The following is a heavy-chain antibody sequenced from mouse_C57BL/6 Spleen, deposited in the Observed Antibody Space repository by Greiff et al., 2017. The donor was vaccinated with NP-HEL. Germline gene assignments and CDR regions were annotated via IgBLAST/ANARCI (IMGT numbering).Heavy chain of an antibody. J-gene: IGHJ1*03. CDR2: ISGGGGNT. V-gene: IGHV5-9*01. CDR1: GFTFSSYT. Sequence: EVMLVESGGGLVKPGGSLKLSCAASGFTFSSYTMSWVRQTPGKRLEWVGTISGGGGNTYYPGSVKGRVTITRDNATNTLYLQMSSLSSEDTAVYCCASEEAYYSNYRYYDVWGTGTTATDSS. D-gene: IGHD2-5*01. CDR3: ASEEAYYSNYRYYDV.